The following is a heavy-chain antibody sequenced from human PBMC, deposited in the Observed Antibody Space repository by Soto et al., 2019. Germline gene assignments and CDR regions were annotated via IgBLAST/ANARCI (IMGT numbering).Heavy chain of an antibody. Sequence: QVQLVQSGAEVKKPGSSVKVSCKASGGTFSSYAISWVRQAPGQGLEWMGGIIPIFGTANYAQKFQGRVTITADESTSTAYMELSSLRSEDTAVYYCARDYDFWSGYYKHWFDPWGQGTLVTVSS. CDR1: GGTFSSYA. D-gene: IGHD3-3*01. V-gene: IGHV1-69*01. CDR2: IIPIFGTA. J-gene: IGHJ5*02. CDR3: ARDYDFWSGYYKHWFDP.